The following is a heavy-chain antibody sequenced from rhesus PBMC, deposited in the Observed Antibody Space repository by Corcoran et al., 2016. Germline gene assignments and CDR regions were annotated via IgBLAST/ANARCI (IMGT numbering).Heavy chain of an antibody. V-gene: IGHV4-160*01. CDR2: IYGSVGST. D-gene: IGHD3-3*01. Sequence: QVQLQESGPGLVKPSETLSLTCAVSGGSISRNYWSWIRQPPEKGLEWIGSIYGSVGSTYYNPSLKSRVTISTDTSKNQFSLKLSSVTAADTAVYYWASGVWGYFDYWGQGVLVTVSS. J-gene: IGHJ4*01. CDR1: GGSISRNY. CDR3: ASGVWGYFDY.